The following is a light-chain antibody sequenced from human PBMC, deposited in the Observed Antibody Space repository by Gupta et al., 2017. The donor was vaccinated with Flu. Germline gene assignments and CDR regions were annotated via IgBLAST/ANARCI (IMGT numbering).Light chain of an antibody. CDR1: QSISSY. Sequence: DIQTTQSPSSLSASVGDRVTITCRASQSISSYLNWYQPKPGKAPKLLIYAASSLQSGVPSRFSGSGSGTDFTLTMIRLQPEDFATYYCQQSYSTPSSFGQGTKLEIK. J-gene: IGKJ2*03. CDR3: QQSYSTPSS. CDR2: AAS. V-gene: IGKV1-39*01.